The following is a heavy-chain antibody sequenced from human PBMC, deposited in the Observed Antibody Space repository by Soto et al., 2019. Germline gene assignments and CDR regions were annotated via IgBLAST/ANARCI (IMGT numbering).Heavy chain of an antibody. J-gene: IGHJ6*02. CDR1: GYTFTSYG. D-gene: IGHD3-16*01. V-gene: IGHV1-18*01. CDR2: INGYTGNT. CDR3: ARSWVTGKGGMDV. Sequence: QVQLVQSGAEVKKPGASVKVSCKTSGYTFTSYGLSWVRQAPGQGLEWMGCINGYTGNTNYAQKFQGRSTMTTDTTTNTAYLDLWTLISDATAVYYCARSWVTGKGGMDVWGQGTTVTVSS.